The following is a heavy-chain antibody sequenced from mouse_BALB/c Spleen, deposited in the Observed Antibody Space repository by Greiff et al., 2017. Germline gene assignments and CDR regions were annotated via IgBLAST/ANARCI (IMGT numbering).Heavy chain of an antibody. J-gene: IGHJ4*01. CDR1: GDSITSGY. V-gene: IGHV3-8*02. CDR3: ARFGDGYYDYAMDY. CDR2: ISYSGST. D-gene: IGHD2-3*01. Sequence: EVMLVESGPSLVKPSQTLSLTCSVTGDSITSGYWNWIRKFPGNKLEYMGYISYSGSTYYNPSLKSRISITRDTSKNQYYLQLNSVTTEDTATYYCARFGDGYYDYAMDYWGQGTSVTVSS.